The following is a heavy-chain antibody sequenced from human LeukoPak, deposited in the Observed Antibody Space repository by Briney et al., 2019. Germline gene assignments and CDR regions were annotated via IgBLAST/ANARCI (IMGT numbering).Heavy chain of an antibody. J-gene: IGHJ4*02. D-gene: IGHD3-16*01. CDR1: GASVSDGNYY. CDR3: ARRAINSVMFDY. Sequence: SETLSLTCSVSGASVSDGNYYWRWIRQPPGKGPEWIGYIHYSGSTNYNPSLRSRVTISVDTSKYQFSLKLSSATAADTAVYFCARRAINSVMFDYWGQGTLVTVSS. CDR2: IHYSGST. V-gene: IGHV4-61*01.